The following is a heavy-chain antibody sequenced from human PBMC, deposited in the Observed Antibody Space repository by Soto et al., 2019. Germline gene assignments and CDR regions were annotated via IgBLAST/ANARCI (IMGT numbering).Heavy chain of an antibody. V-gene: IGHV3-23*01. D-gene: IGHD3-9*01. J-gene: IGHJ5*02. CDR1: GFTFSDYY. CDR3: VFYDVLTGYDH. CDR2: ISGDGTGT. Sequence: GGSLRLSCAASGFTFSDYYMSWIRQAPGKGLEWVSAISGDGTGTYYADSVKGRFAISRDNSRNTLYLQMSSLRAEDTALYYCVFYDVLTGYDHWGQGTLVTVSS.